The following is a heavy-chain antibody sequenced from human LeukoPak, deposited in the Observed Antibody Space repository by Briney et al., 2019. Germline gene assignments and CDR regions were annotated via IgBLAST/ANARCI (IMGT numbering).Heavy chain of an antibody. CDR1: GFTFSDYS. V-gene: IGHV3-48*02. Sequence: PGGSLRLSCAASGFTFSDYSLNWVRQAPGKGLEWVSYISAGSDSILHADSVKGRFTISRDNAKNSLYLQMNSLRDEDTAVYYCARDVPSGFANDYWGQGTLVTVSS. CDR3: ARDVPSGFANDY. J-gene: IGHJ4*02. CDR2: ISAGSDSI. D-gene: IGHD3-22*01.